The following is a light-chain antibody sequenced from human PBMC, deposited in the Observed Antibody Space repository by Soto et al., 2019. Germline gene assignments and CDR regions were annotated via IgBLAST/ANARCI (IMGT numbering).Light chain of an antibody. CDR2: AAS. Sequence: DIQGKQSSSRRSAYVEDRVTITCRASQSISSSLNWFQHSPGQPPKLLLFAASNLHAGVPPRFSGSGSGTSFSLTIRSLQPEDFATYYSKQSFNLPRPFG. J-gene: IGKJ1*01. V-gene: IGKV1-39*01. CDR1: QSISSS. CDR3: KQSFNLPRP.